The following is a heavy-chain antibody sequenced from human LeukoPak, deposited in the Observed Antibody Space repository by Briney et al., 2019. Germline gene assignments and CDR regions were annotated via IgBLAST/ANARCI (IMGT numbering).Heavy chain of an antibody. V-gene: IGHV3-33*01. Sequence: GRSLGLSCAASGFTFSSYGMHWVRQAPGKGLEWVAVIWYDGSNKYYADSVKGRFTISRDNAKNSLYLQMNSLRAEDTAVYYCAREYCSSTSCYLGGLYYYYGMDVWGQGTTVTVSS. CDR2: IWYDGSNK. CDR1: GFTFSSYG. J-gene: IGHJ6*02. CDR3: AREYCSSTSCYLGGLYYYYGMDV. D-gene: IGHD2-2*01.